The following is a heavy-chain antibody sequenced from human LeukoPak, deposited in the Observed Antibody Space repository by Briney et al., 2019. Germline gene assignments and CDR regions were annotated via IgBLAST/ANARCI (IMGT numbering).Heavy chain of an antibody. J-gene: IGHJ4*02. V-gene: IGHV3-30*19. D-gene: IGHD1-1*01. Sequence: GGSLRLSCGVSGFIFSSYGMHWVRQAPGKGLEWVTVISYDGSSKYYADSVKGRFTISRDNSKNTLYLQMNSLRAEDTAVYYCAKDTSLHNYYFDYWGQGTLVTVSS. CDR1: GFIFSSYG. CDR2: ISYDGSSK. CDR3: AKDTSLHNYYFDY.